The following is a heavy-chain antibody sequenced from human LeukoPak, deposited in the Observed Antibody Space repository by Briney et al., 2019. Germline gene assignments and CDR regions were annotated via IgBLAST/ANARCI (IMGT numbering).Heavy chain of an antibody. CDR2: INHSGST. J-gene: IGHJ1*01. D-gene: IGHD1-26*01. Sequence: SETLSLTCAVYGGSFSGYYWSWIRQPPGKGLEWIGEINHSGSTNYNPSLKSRVTISVNTSKNQFSLKLSSVTAADTAVYYCARVRWELFQHWGQGTLVTVSS. CDR1: GGSFSGYY. CDR3: ARVRWELFQH. V-gene: IGHV4-34*01.